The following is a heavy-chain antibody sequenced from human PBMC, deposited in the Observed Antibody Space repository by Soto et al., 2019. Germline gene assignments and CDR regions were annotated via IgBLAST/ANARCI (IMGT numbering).Heavy chain of an antibody. CDR1: GYIFVNYG. Sequence: QVQLEQSGDEVKKPGASVKVSCKASGYIFVNYGIAWVRQAPGQGLEWLGWISPYTGNTYYATKVQGRLTLTTDTSTSAAVMDLETLSAADTAVDYRAMVDLYVTPTPQDVWGQGTTVTVSS. CDR2: ISPYTGNT. V-gene: IGHV1-18*01. D-gene: IGHD3-16*01. CDR3: AMVDLYVTPTPQDV. J-gene: IGHJ6*02.